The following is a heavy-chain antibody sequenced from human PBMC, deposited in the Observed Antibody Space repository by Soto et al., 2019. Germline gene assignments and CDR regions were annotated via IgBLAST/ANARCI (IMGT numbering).Heavy chain of an antibody. CDR3: AKDLDYGDFPGYDY. D-gene: IGHD4-17*01. Sequence: GGSLRLSCAASGFTFSSYAMSWVRQAPGKGLEWVSAISGSGGSTYYADSVKGRFTISRDNSKNTLYLQMNSLRAEDTAVYYCAKDLDYGDFPGYDYWGQGTLVTVSS. V-gene: IGHV3-23*01. CDR1: GFTFSSYA. J-gene: IGHJ4*02. CDR2: ISGSGGST.